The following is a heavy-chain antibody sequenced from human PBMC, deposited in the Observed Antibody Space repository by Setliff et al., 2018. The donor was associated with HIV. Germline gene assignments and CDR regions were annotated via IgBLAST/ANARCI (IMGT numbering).Heavy chain of an antibody. CDR1: GGSFSSYH. D-gene: IGHD3-10*01. V-gene: IGHV4-4*07. CDR2: IYASGGT. CDR3: ARVGASGVPSTMDYYYYMDV. Sequence: SETLSLTCTVSGGSFSSYHWSWIRHRAGKGLERIGHIYASGGTKYNPSLESRVTMSVDTSRTQFSLKLRSVTAADTAVYYCARVGASGVPSTMDYYYYMDVWGKGTTVTVSS. J-gene: IGHJ6*03.